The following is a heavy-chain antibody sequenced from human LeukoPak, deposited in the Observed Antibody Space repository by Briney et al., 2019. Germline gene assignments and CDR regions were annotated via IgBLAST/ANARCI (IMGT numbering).Heavy chain of an antibody. CDR1: GGPISSSNHF. Sequence: KPSETLSLICAVSGGPISSSNHFWGWIRQPHGKGLEWIGSIYYSGSTYYNPSLKSRVTIFVDTSKNQFSLKLSSVTAADTALYYCARLHCSRWSLAYWGQGTLVTVSS. J-gene: IGHJ4*02. V-gene: IGHV4-39*01. D-gene: IGHD6-6*01. CDR3: ARLHCSRWSLAY. CDR2: IYYSGST.